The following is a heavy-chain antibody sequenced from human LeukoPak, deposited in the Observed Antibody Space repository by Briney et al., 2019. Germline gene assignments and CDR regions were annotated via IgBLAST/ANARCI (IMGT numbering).Heavy chain of an antibody. CDR2: ITSGSRSI. V-gene: IGHV3-48*02. D-gene: IGHD5-18*01. CDR1: GFTFGSHT. J-gene: IGHJ4*02. Sequence: GGSLRLSCAASGFTFGSHTMNWLRQAPGKGLEWLSYITSGSRSIYYADSVKGRFTISRDNARKSLYLQMNSLRDEDTALYFCARGGREDTFEYWGQGTLVTVSS. CDR3: ARGGREDTFEY.